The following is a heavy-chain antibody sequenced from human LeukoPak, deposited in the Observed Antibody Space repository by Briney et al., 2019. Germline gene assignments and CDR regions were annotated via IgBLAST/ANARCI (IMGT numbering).Heavy chain of an antibody. D-gene: IGHD6-13*01. CDR3: ARTASGGVQGHYIAAAGTRPYYFDY. CDR1: GGSISSGGYY. V-gene: IGHV4-31*03. Sequence: NTSQTLSLTCTVSGGSISSGGYYWSWIRQHPGKGLEWIGYIYYSGSTYYNPSLKSRVTISVDTSKNQFSLKLSSVTAADTAVYYCARTASGGVQGHYIAAAGTRPYYFDYWGQGTLVTVSS. J-gene: IGHJ4*02. CDR2: IYYSGST.